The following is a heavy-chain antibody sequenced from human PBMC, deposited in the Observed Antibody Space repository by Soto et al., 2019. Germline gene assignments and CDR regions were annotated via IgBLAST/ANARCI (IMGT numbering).Heavy chain of an antibody. Sequence: ASVKVSCKASGYTFTGYYMHCVRQAPGQGLEWMGWINPNSGGTNYAQRFQGWVTMTRDTSISTAYMELSRLRSDDTAVYYCARGGRGYGDDAFDIWGQGTMVTVSS. V-gene: IGHV1-2*04. J-gene: IGHJ3*02. CDR3: ARGGRGYGDDAFDI. CDR2: INPNSGGT. CDR1: GYTFTGYY. D-gene: IGHD4-17*01.